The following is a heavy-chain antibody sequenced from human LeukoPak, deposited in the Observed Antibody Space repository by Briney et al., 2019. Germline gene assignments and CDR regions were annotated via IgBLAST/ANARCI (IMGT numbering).Heavy chain of an antibody. J-gene: IGHJ4*02. V-gene: IGHV4-59*12. CDR3: VRDLGGSYFDY. CDR2: IYYSGST. CDR1: GGSISSYY. D-gene: IGHD1-26*01. Sequence: SETLSLTCTVSGGSISSYYWSWIRQPPGKGLEWIGYIYYSGSTNYNPSLKSRVTISVDTSKNQFSLKLSSVTAADTAVYYCVRDLGGSYFDYWGQGTLVTVSS.